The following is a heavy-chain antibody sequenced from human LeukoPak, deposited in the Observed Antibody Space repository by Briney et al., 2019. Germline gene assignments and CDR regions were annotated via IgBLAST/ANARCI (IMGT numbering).Heavy chain of an antibody. CDR3: AREESGYQHEGGAFDI. J-gene: IGHJ3*02. V-gene: IGHV4-4*07. Sequence: PSETLSLTCTVSGGSISSYYWSWIRQPAGKGLEWIGRIYTSGSTNYNPSLKSRVTMSVDTSKNQFSLKLSSVTAADTAVYYCAREESGYQHEGGAFDIWGQGTMVTVSS. CDR2: IYTSGST. D-gene: IGHD2-2*01. CDR1: GGSISSYY.